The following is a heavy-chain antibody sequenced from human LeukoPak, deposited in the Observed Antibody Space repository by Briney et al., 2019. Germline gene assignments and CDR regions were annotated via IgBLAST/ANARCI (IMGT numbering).Heavy chain of an antibody. CDR3: ARPLQDDSSGYEDAFDI. J-gene: IGHJ3*02. CDR1: GYTFTSYY. Sequence: ASVKVSCKASGYTFTSYYMHWVRQAPGQGLEWMGIINPSGGSTSYAQKFQGRVTMTRDTSTSTVYMELSSLRSEDTAVYYCARPLQDDSSGYEDAFDIWGQGTMVTVSS. CDR2: INPSGGST. D-gene: IGHD3-22*01. V-gene: IGHV1-46*01.